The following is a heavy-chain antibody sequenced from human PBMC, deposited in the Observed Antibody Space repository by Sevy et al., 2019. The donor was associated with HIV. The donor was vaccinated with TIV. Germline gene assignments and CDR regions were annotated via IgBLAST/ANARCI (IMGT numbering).Heavy chain of an antibody. Sequence: GGSLRLSCTASGFTFSSYGMHWVRQAPGKGLEWVAVISYDGSNKYYADSVKGRFTISRDNSKNTLYLQMNSLRAEDTAVYYCAKDLGRSYSTTTPYYYGMDVWGQGTTVTVSS. CDR2: ISYDGSNK. CDR3: AKDLGRSYSTTTPYYYGMDV. J-gene: IGHJ6*02. D-gene: IGHD4-4*01. CDR1: GFTFSSYG. V-gene: IGHV3-30*18.